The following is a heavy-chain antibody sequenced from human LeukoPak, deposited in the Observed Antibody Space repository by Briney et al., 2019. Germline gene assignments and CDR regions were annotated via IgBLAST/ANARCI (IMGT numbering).Heavy chain of an antibody. J-gene: IGHJ4*02. V-gene: IGHV3-30*19. Sequence: GRSLRLSCAASGFTFSSYGMHWVRQAPGKGLEWVAVISNDGGNRHYADSVKGRLTISRDNSKNTLYLQMNSLRAEDTAVYYCAKDDYSGYHGFFDYWGQGILVTVSS. CDR1: GFTFSSYG. D-gene: IGHD4-17*01. CDR2: ISNDGGNR. CDR3: AKDDYSGYHGFFDY.